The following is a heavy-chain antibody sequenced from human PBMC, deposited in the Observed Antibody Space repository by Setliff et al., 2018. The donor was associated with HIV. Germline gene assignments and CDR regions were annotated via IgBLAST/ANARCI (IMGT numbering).Heavy chain of an antibody. D-gene: IGHD3-22*01. Sequence: SETLSLTCAVYGGSFSGYSWSWIRQPPGKGPEWIGEVYHSGSSNYNPSLKSRVTISVDTSKKQFSLKLSSVTAADTAVYHCARVADSSGYYHLDYWGQGTLVTVSS. CDR2: VYHSGSS. V-gene: IGHV4-34*01. J-gene: IGHJ4*02. CDR1: GGSFSGYS. CDR3: ARVADSSGYYHLDY.